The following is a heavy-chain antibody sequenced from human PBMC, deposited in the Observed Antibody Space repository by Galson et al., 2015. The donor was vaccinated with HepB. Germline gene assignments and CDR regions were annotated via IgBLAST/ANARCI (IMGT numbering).Heavy chain of an antibody. Sequence: SVKVSCKASGYTFTSYYMHWVRQAPGQGLEWMGIINPSGGSTSYAQKFQGRVTMTRDTSTSTVYMELSSLRSEDTAVYYCARWVERGSSWYYFDYWGQGTLVTVSS. D-gene: IGHD6-13*01. V-gene: IGHV1-46*01. CDR3: ARWVERGSSWYYFDY. J-gene: IGHJ4*02. CDR2: INPSGGST. CDR1: GYTFTSYY.